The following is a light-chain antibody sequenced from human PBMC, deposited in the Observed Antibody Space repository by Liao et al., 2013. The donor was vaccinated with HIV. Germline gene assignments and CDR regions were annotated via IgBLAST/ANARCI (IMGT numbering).Light chain of an antibody. V-gene: IGLV3-1*01. CDR2: QDD. CDR3: QTWDSSTFV. Sequence: SYELTQAPSVSVSPGQTASITCSGDKLGNRYTCWYQQKPGQSPVLVLYQDDKRPSGIPDRFAGSISGNTATLTISGTQTIDEADYYCQTWDSSTFVFGTGTKVTVL. J-gene: IGLJ1*01. CDR1: KLGNRY.